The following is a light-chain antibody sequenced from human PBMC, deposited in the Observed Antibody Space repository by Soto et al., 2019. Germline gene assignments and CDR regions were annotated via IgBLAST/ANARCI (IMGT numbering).Light chain of an antibody. J-gene: IGLJ1*01. Sequence: QSALAQPRSVSGSPGQSVTISCTGTSSDVGGFSYVSWYQQYPGKAPKLILYDVSRRPSGVPDRFSGSKSGNTASLTISGLLAEDEAVFYCCSYSGRYTSVFGTGTKVTVL. CDR1: SSDVGGFSY. CDR2: DVS. V-gene: IGLV2-11*01. CDR3: CSYSGRYTSV.